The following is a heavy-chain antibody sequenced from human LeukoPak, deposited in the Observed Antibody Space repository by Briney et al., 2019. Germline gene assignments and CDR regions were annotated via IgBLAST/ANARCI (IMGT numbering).Heavy chain of an antibody. CDR1: GVTFSSYA. D-gene: IGHD1-26*01. J-gene: IGHJ4*02. V-gene: IGHV3-23*01. CDR3: AKGSRVSGSYVDY. Sequence: GGSLRLSCAASGVTFSSYAMSWVRQAPGTGLEWVSVISGSGGTTFYTDSVKGRFTISGDNSKNTLYLQMNSLRAEDTAVYYCAKGSRVSGSYVDYWGQGTLVTVSS. CDR2: ISGSGGTT.